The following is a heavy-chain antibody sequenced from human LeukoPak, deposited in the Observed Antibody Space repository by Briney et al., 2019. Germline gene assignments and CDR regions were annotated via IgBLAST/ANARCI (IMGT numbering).Heavy chain of an antibody. J-gene: IGHJ3*02. V-gene: IGHV3-20*01. D-gene: IGHD4-23*01. Sequence: GGSLRLSCAASGFTFDDYGMSWVRQAPGKGLEWVSGINWNGGSTGYADSVKGRFTISRDNAKNSLYLQMNSLRAEDTALYHCARETTVVTPAVAFDIWGQGTMVTVSS. CDR3: ARETTVVTPAVAFDI. CDR1: GFTFDDYG. CDR2: INWNGGST.